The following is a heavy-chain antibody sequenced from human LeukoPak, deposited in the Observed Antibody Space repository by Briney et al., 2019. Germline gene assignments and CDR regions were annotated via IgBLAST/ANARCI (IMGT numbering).Heavy chain of an antibody. Sequence: GGSLRLSCEASGFTFSSYAMSWVRQAPGKGLEWVSAISGSGGSTYYADSVKGRFTISRDNSKNTLYLQMNSLRAEDTAVYYCAKDDLGYCSSTSCYGDAFDIWGQGTMVTVSS. V-gene: IGHV3-23*01. CDR2: ISGSGGST. CDR3: AKDDLGYCSSTSCYGDAFDI. D-gene: IGHD2-2*01. CDR1: GFTFSSYA. J-gene: IGHJ3*02.